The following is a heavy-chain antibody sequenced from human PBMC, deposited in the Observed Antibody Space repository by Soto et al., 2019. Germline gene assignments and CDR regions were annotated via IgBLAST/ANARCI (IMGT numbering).Heavy chain of an antibody. Sequence: QLQLQESGPGLVKPSETLSLTCTVSGGSITSSSFCWGWIRQPPGKGLEWIGTIYYSGSTYYNPSLQSRVTIAVDTSKNQFSLKLSSVTAADTAVYYCAGLDGNSADYYYGMDVWGRGTTVTVSS. J-gene: IGHJ6*02. CDR1: GGSITSSSFC. CDR2: IYYSGST. CDR3: AGLDGNSADYYYGMDV. D-gene: IGHD6-19*01. V-gene: IGHV4-39*01.